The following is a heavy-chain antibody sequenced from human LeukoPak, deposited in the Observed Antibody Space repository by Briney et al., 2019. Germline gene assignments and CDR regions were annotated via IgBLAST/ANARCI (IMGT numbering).Heavy chain of an antibody. CDR1: GFTFTNYG. D-gene: IGHD6-25*01. V-gene: IGHV3-23*01. J-gene: IGHJ4*02. Sequence: GGSLRLSCAASGFTFTNYGLSWVRQAPGKGLEWVSSMSGRGDITYHADPVKGRFTISGDSSKSTLYLQMTSLRFDDTALYYCARSRPGAAAGTLDYWGQGTLVTVSS. CDR2: MSGRGDIT. CDR3: ARSRPGAAAGTLDY.